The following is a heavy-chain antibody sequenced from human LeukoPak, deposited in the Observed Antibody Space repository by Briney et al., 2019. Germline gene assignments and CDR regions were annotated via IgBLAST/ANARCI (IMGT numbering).Heavy chain of an antibody. Sequence: GPLRLSWTASGIPFTDVWMGWVRQAPGKGLDWGGRIQSNTDGGSTNFAPPGRGRFTISRDDYRNTVYLEMNSRKTEDTAVYYCATDSGERRSRLYRSFDLGGRGSLVTVSS. V-gene: IGHV3-15*01. D-gene: IGHD6-6*01. CDR3: ATDSGERRSRLYRSFDL. CDR1: GIPFTDVW. J-gene: IGHJ2*01. CDR2: IQSNTDGGST.